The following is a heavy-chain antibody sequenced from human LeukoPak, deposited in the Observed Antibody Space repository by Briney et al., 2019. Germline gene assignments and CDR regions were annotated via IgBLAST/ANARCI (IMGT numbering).Heavy chain of an antibody. CDR2: MHPNSGNT. CDR1: GYTFTSYY. J-gene: IGHJ4*02. D-gene: IGHD3-9*01. V-gene: IGHV1-8*01. CDR3: AMLIVGDLAADILTGYSFGNYFDY. Sequence: ASVKVSCKASGYTFTSYYINWVRQPTGQGLEWMGWMHPNSGNTGYAQKFQGRATMTRNTSISTAYMELRSLRSEDTAVYYCAMLIVGDLAADILTGYSFGNYFDYWGQGTLVTVSS.